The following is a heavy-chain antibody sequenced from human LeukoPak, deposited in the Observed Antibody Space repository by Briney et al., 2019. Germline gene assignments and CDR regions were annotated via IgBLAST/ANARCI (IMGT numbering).Heavy chain of an antibody. CDR2: ISYDGSNK. CDR1: GFTFSSYA. D-gene: IGHD3-22*01. CDR3: AREPLSRDYYDRSGFDY. J-gene: IGHJ4*02. V-gene: IGHV3-30-3*01. Sequence: PGGSLRLSCAASGFTFSSYAMHWVRQAPGKGLEWVAVISYDGSNKYYADSVKGRFTISRDNSKNTLYLQMNSLRAEDTAVYYCAREPLSRDYYDRSGFDYWGRGTLVTVSS.